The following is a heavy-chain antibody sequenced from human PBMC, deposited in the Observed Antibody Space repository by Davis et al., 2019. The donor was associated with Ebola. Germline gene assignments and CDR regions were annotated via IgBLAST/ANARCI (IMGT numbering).Heavy chain of an antibody. Sequence: GESLKISCAASGFTFSDYGMHWVRQSPGKGLEWVAVISYDGSNKYYADSVKGRFTISRDNSKNTLYLQMNSLRTEDTAVYYCARGITMIVVVPLHWGQGTLVTVSS. V-gene: IGHV3-30*03. CDR2: ISYDGSNK. D-gene: IGHD3-22*01. J-gene: IGHJ4*02. CDR3: ARGITMIVVVPLH. CDR1: GFTFSDYG.